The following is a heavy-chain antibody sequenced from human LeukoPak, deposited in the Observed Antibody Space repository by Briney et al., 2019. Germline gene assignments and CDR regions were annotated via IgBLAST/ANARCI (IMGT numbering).Heavy chain of an antibody. CDR3: ASWDYDSSGYYELDY. D-gene: IGHD3-22*01. J-gene: IGHJ4*02. CDR2: IIPIFGTA. Sequence: GASVKVSCTASGFTFTDYYIHWVRQAPGQGLEWMGGIIPIFGTANYAQKFQGRVTITADESTSTAYMELSSLRSEDTAVYYCASWDYDSSGYYELDYWGQGTLVTVSS. CDR1: GFTFTDYY. V-gene: IGHV1-69*13.